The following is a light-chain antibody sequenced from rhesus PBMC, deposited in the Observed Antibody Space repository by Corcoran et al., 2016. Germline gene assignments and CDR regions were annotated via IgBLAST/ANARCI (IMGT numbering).Light chain of an antibody. CDR2: EVS. J-gene: IGKJ3*01. CDR3: MQVLEFPLT. V-gene: IGKV2-104*02. CDR1: QSLLDSNDGNTY. Sequence: IVMTQTPLFLPVTPGEPASISCRSSQSLLDSNDGNTYLDWYLPKPGLSPQLLIYEVSHRASGVPDRVSGRGADTEFTLKISRVEAEDVGVYYCMQVLEFPLTFGPGTKLDI.